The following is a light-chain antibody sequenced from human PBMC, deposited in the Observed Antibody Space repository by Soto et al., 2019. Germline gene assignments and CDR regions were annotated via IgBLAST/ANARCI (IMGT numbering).Light chain of an antibody. CDR2: DAS. CDR1: QSISSW. CDR3: QQYNSYSLIT. J-gene: IGKJ4*01. V-gene: IGKV1-5*01. Sequence: DIQMTQSPSTLSASVGDRVTITCRASQSISSWLAWYQQKPGKAPNLLIYDASTLESSVPSRFSGSGSGTEFTLTISCLQPDDFAPYYCQQYNSYSLITFCGVTKVEIK.